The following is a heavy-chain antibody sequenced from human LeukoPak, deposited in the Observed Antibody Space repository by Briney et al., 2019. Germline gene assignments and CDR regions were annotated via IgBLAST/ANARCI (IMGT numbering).Heavy chain of an antibody. CDR2: ITTGGPNT. D-gene: IGHD7-27*01. Sequence: PGGSLRLSCAASGFIFSSYPMSWVRQAPGKGLKWVSTITTGGPNTYYADSVKGRFTVSRDDSKNTLYLQMNSLRAEDTAVYYCAKDGGLWVSAHWGDSWGRGTLSPSPQ. J-gene: IGHJ4*02. V-gene: IGHV3-23*01. CDR1: GFIFSSYP. CDR3: AKDGGLWVSAHWGDS.